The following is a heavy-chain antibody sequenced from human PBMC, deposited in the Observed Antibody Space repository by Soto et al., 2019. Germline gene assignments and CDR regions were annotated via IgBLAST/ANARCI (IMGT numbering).Heavy chain of an antibody. J-gene: IGHJ4*02. D-gene: IGHD1-7*01. CDR3: ASRDPGTSVDY. CDR2: IYRTGST. Sequence: SETLSLTCAVSGGSFTSNNWWTWVSQPPGQGLEWIGEIYRTGSTNYNPSLKSRVTISLDKSENQFALKVTSLTAADTAVYYCASRDPGTSVDYWGQGTLVTVSS. CDR1: GGSFTSNNW. V-gene: IGHV4-4*02.